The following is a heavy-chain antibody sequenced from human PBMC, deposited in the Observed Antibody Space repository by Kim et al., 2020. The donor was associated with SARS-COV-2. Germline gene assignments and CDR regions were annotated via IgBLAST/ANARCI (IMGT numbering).Heavy chain of an antibody. Sequence: SQTLSLTCTVSGGSISSGSYYWSWIRQPAGKGLEWIGRIYTSGSTNYNPSLKSRVTISVDTSKNQFSLKLSSVTAADTAVYYCAREYCSSTSCYIGYYYGMDVGGQGTTVTVSS. D-gene: IGHD2-2*02. V-gene: IGHV4-61*02. CDR1: GGSISSGSYY. CDR2: IYTSGST. CDR3: AREYCSSTSCYIGYYYGMDV. J-gene: IGHJ6*02.